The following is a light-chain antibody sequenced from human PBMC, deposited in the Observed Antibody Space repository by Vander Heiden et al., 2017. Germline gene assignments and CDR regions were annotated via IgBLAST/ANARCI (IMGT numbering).Light chain of an antibody. J-gene: IGKJ1*01. CDR3: QQYSDTRT. CDR2: WAS. Sequence: DIVLTQSPDSLAVSLGERATINCKSSQSILHSSDNKDYLAWYQQKPGQPPKLLISWASTRESGVPDRFSGSGSGTDFTLTISSLQAEDVAVYYCQQYSDTRTFGQGTKVEIK. CDR1: QSILHSSDNKDY. V-gene: IGKV4-1*01.